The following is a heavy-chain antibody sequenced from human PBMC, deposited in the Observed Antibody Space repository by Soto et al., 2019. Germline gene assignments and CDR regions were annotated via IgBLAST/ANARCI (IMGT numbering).Heavy chain of an antibody. J-gene: IGHJ4*02. CDR1: GYTFTGYY. CDR3: AREQGVGWTYDY. V-gene: IGHV1-2*02. D-gene: IGHD2-15*01. CDR2: INPNSGVT. Sequence: QVQLVQSGAEVKEPGASVKVSCKSSGYTFTGYYLHWVRQAPGQGLEWMGWINPNSGVTNFAQKFQGRVSMTRDTSISTAYMELSRVRSDDSSVYYCAREQGVGWTYDYWGQGTLVTVSS.